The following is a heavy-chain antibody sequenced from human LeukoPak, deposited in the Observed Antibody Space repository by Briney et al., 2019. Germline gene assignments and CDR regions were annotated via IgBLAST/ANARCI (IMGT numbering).Heavy chain of an antibody. V-gene: IGHV5-51*01. CDR2: INPYDSDT. D-gene: IGHD2-2*01. J-gene: IGHJ6*03. Sequence: PRQSLTISWQGAGSTFTNHWIAWVRQMPGKGLEWMGLINPYDSDTRYSQSSQGQVTISADQSNHTACLQWSRLQASDPAMYYCARHSRLHQLLSNYYMDVWGKGTTVTVSS. CDR1: GSTFTNHW. CDR3: ARHSRLHQLLSNYYMDV.